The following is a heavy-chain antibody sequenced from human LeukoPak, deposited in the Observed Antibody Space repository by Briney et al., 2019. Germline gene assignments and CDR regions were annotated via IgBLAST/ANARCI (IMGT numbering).Heavy chain of an antibody. D-gene: IGHD3-22*01. CDR1: GFSFSSHE. CDR3: ARGGSYTYYYDSSGYTDY. J-gene: IGHJ4*02. Sequence: GGSLRLSCAASGFSFSSHEMNWVRQAPGKGLEWVSYISTSGSTIYYADSVKGQFTISRDNAKNSLYLQMNSLRAEDTAVYYCARGGSYTYYYDSSGYTDYWGQGTLVTVSS. CDR2: ISTSGSTI. V-gene: IGHV3-48*03.